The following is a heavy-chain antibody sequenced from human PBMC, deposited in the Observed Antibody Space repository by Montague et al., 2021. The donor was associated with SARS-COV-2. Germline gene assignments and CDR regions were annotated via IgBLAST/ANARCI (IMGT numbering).Heavy chain of an antibody. J-gene: IGHJ5*02. Sequence: SETLSLTCTVSGGSIISTTPNWGWLRQPPGKGLEWIGSIYDTANTYYTPPLKTRVTIAVDTSKNSFSLRPRSVTAAGTAVYYCARERLRHGGFDPWGQGTLVTVSS. V-gene: IGHV4-39*01. CDR3: ARERLRHGGFDP. D-gene: IGHD6-25*01. CDR1: GGSIISTTPN. CDR2: IYDTANT.